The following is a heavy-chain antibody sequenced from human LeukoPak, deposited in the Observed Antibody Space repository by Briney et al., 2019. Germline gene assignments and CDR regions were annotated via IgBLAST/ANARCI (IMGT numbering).Heavy chain of an antibody. CDR1: GGSISSYY. D-gene: IGHD4/OR15-4a*01. Sequence: SETLSLTCTVSGGSISSYYWSWIRQPPGKGLEWIGYIYYSGSTNYNPSLKSRVTISVDTSKNQFSLKVGSVTAADTAVYYCARAPGNDYYPYYYMDVWGKGTTVTVSS. CDR3: ARAPGNDYYPYYYMDV. J-gene: IGHJ6*03. V-gene: IGHV4-59*01. CDR2: IYYSGST.